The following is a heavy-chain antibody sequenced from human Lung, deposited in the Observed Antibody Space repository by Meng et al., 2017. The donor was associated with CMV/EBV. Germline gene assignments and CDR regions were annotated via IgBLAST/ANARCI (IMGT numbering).Heavy chain of an antibody. V-gene: IGHV3-7*01. D-gene: IGHD5-24*01. CDR3: ARDPNEDGGVTLDN. J-gene: IGHJ4*02. Sequence: GGSLRLSCVASGFSLSNYWMTWVRQAPGKALEWVANINQDGSQSYYVDSVRGRFTITRDNGGNSLYLQMNSLGGDDTAVYYCARDPNEDGGVTLDNWGQGIXV. CDR2: INQDGSQS. CDR1: GFSLSNYW.